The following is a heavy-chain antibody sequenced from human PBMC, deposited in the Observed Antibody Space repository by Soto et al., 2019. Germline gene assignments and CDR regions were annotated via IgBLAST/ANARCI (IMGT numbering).Heavy chain of an antibody. Sequence: GGSLRRSCVASGFTFSSYSMNWVRQAPGKGLEWVSYISSSSSTTYYADSVKGRFTISRDNAKNSLYLQMNSLRDEDTAVYYCAREVRRLAAAGFFDYWGQGTLVTVSS. D-gene: IGHD6-13*01. CDR2: ISSSSSTT. V-gene: IGHV3-48*02. CDR3: AREVRRLAAAGFFDY. CDR1: GFTFSSYS. J-gene: IGHJ4*02.